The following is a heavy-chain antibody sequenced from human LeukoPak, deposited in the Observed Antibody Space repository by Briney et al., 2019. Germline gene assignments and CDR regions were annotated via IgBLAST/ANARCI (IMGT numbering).Heavy chain of an antibody. CDR1: GGSISSYY. J-gene: IGHJ3*02. CDR2: LYYSGST. V-gene: IGHV4-59*01. Sequence: PSETLSLTCSVSGGSISSYYWSWIRQPPRKRLELIGYLYYSGSTNSNPSLKSRVTMSVDTSKNQFSLKLRSVTAADTAVYYCARGGSGISNAFDIWGQGTMVTVSS. D-gene: IGHD3-10*01. CDR3: ARGGSGISNAFDI.